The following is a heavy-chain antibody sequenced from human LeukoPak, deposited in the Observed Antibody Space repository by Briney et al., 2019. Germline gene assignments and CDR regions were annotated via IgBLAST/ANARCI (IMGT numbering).Heavy chain of an antibody. CDR2: INSGSNTI. V-gene: IGHV3-48*01. CDR1: GFTFRRHA. D-gene: IGHD6-13*01. CDR3: ARLYSSSWYGKLRDFDY. Sequence: GGSLRLSCAASGFTFRRHAMNWVRQAPGKELEWVSYINSGSNTIYYADSVKGRFTISRDNDNNSLYLQMNSLRAEDTAVYYCARLYSSSWYGKLRDFDYWGQGTLVTVSS. J-gene: IGHJ4*02.